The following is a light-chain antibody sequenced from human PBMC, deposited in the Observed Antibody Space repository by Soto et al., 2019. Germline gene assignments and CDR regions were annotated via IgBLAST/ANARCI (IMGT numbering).Light chain of an antibody. CDR3: QQYISSPRT. Sequence: EIVLTQSPGTLSLSPGERATLSCRASQSVSISYLAWYQQKPGQAPSHLIYGASSRATAIPDRFSGSGSGTDFTLTISRLEPEDFAVYYCQQYISSPRTFGGGTKVEI. CDR1: QSVSISY. CDR2: GAS. J-gene: IGKJ4*01. V-gene: IGKV3-20*01.